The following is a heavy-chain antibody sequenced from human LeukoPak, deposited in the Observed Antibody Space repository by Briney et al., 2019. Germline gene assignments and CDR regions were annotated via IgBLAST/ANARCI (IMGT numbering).Heavy chain of an antibody. J-gene: IGHJ4*02. CDR3: AKGTTMVRGVIITFDD. D-gene: IGHD3-10*01. CDR1: GFTFSNYA. V-gene: IGHV3-23*01. Sequence: GGSLRLSCAASGFTFSNYAMNWVRQAPGKGLEWVSVISGSGGSTYYADSVKGRFTISRDNSKNTLYLQMNSLRAEDTAVYYCAKGTTMVRGVIITFDDWGQGTLVTVSS. CDR2: ISGSGGST.